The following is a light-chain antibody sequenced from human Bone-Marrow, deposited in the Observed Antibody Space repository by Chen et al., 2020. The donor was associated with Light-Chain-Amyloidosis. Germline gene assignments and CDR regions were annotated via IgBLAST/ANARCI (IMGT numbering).Light chain of an antibody. CDR2: EGS. Sequence: QSALTQPASLSGSPGQSITLSCTGTSSDVGSYNLFSWYQQHPGKAPKLMSYEGSKRPSGVSNRFSGSKSGNTASLTISGLQAEDEADYYCCSYAGSSTVGVFGGGTKLTVL. V-gene: IGLV2-23*01. CDR3: CSYAGSSTVGV. J-gene: IGLJ2*01. CDR1: SSDVGSYNL.